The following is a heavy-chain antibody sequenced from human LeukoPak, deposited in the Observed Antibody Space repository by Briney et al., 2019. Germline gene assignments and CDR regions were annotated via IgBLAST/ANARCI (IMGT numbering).Heavy chain of an antibody. V-gene: IGHV3-23*01. CDR1: GFTFSSYA. CDR2: VDRSSDST. J-gene: IGHJ4*02. D-gene: IGHD6-6*01. Sequence: PGGSLRLSCAASGFTFSSYAMNWVRQAPGRGLEWVSAVDRSSDSTYYAESVKGRFTVSRDNSKSTLFLEMNSLRAEDTAVYYCAKWKYSNSGIDDYWGQGTLVTVSS. CDR3: AKWKYSNSGIDDY.